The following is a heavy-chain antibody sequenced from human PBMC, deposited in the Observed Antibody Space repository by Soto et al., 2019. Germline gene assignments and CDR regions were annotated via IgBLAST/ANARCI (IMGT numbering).Heavy chain of an antibody. CDR2: IYYSGST. Sequence: KTSETLSLTCTVSGGSISSGDYYWSWIRQPPGKGLEWIGYIYYSGSTYYNPSLKSRVTISVDTSKNQFSLKLSSVTAADTAVYYCARPGEGGNGMDVWGQGTTVTVSS. CDR1: GGSISSGDYY. CDR3: ARPGEGGNGMDV. V-gene: IGHV4-30-4*01. D-gene: IGHD3-16*01. J-gene: IGHJ6*02.